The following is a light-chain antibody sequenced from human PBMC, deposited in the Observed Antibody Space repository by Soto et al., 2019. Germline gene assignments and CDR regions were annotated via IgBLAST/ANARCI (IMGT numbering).Light chain of an antibody. CDR3: RSYAGSNSYV. V-gene: IGLV2-8*01. CDR1: KSDIGNYDF. CDR2: EVV. J-gene: IGLJ1*01. Sequence: QSALTQPPSASGSPGQSVTISCTGSKSDIGNYDFVSWYQHHPGKAPRLIIYEVVQRPSGVPDRFSGSRSGNTASLTVSGLQAEDEADYFCRSYAGSNSYVFGTGTKLTVL.